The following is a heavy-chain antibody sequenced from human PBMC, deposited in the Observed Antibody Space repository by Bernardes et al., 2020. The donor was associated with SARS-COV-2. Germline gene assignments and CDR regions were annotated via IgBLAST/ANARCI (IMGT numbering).Heavy chain of an antibody. Sequence: LRLSCAASGLTFSSHAMTWVRQAPGKGLEWVSTISVSGDSEYYVGSVKGRFTISRDDSKNTLYLQMNSLRAEDTALYYCAAAQEGLTMVRGVASYGMDVWGQGTTVTVSS. CDR3: AAAQEGLTMVRGVASYGMDV. CDR2: ISVSGDSE. CDR1: GLTFSSHA. V-gene: IGHV3-23*01. D-gene: IGHD3-10*01. J-gene: IGHJ6*02.